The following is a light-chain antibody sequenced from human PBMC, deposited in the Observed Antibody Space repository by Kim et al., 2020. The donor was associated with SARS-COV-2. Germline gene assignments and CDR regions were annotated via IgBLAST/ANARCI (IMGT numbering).Light chain of an antibody. CDR1: QAVNNRY. J-gene: IGKJ1*01. V-gene: IGKV3D-7*01. Sequence: VRTQSPATLSLSPGESATLSCRASQAVNNRYLSYYHQIPGQAPRLLIFGASTRATGIPGRISGSGSGTDFTLTISSLQPEDFAVYYCHLRTFGQGTKVDIK. CDR2: GAS. CDR3: HLRT.